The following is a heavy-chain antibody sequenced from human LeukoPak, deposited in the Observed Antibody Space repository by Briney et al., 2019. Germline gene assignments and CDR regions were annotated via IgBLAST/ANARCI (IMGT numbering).Heavy chain of an antibody. V-gene: IGHV3-30*18. CDR1: GFTFSSYG. D-gene: IGHD3-10*01. Sequence: GGSLRLSCAASGFTFSSYGMHWVRQAPGKGLEWVAVISYDGSNKYYGDSVKGRFTISRDNSKNTLYLQMNSLRAEDTAVYYCAKGGNDYYYGMDVWGQGTTVTVSS. J-gene: IGHJ6*02. CDR2: ISYDGSNK. CDR3: AKGGNDYYYGMDV.